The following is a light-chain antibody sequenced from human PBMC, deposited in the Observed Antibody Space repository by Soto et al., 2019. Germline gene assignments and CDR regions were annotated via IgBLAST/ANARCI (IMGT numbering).Light chain of an antibody. J-gene: IGKJ3*01. Sequence: DIQMTQSPASRSASVGDRVTITCRASQSISSYLNWYQQKPGKAPKLLIYAASSLQSGVPTRFSGSGSGTDCTLTISSLQREDFETYYCQQSYSTPFTFGPGTKVDIK. V-gene: IGKV1-39*01. CDR2: AAS. CDR1: QSISSY. CDR3: QQSYSTPFT.